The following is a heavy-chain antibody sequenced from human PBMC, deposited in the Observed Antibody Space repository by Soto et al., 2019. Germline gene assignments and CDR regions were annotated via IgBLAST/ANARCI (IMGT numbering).Heavy chain of an antibody. Sequence: SETLSLTCAVYGGSFSGYYWSWIRQPPGKGLEWIGEINHSGSTNYNPSLRSRVTISVDTSKNQFSLKLSSVTAADTAVYYCARSTIFGVVPYSGGGLVYWGQGTLVTVS. CDR2: INHSGST. CDR3: ARSTIFGVVPYSGGGLVY. J-gene: IGHJ4*02. CDR1: GGSFSGYY. D-gene: IGHD3-3*01. V-gene: IGHV4-34*01.